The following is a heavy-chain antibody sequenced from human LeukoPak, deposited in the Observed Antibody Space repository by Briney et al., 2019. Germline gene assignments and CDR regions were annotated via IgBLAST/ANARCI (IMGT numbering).Heavy chain of an antibody. Sequence: PGGSLRLSCAASGFTFSSYAMSWVRQSPGKGLEWVSAISGSGGSTYYADSVKGRFTISRDNSKNTLYLQMNSLRAEDTAVYYCAKESGYYDSSGYEGYWGQGTLVTVSS. J-gene: IGHJ4*02. V-gene: IGHV3-23*01. CDR3: AKESGYYDSSGYEGY. CDR2: ISGSGGST. D-gene: IGHD3-22*01. CDR1: GFTFSSYA.